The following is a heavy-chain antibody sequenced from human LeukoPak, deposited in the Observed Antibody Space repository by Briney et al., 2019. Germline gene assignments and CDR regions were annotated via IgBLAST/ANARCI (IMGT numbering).Heavy chain of an antibody. J-gene: IGHJ3*02. Sequence: GESLKISCKGSGYSFTSYWIGWVRQMPGKGLEWMGIIYPGDSDTRYSPSFQGQVTISADKSISTAYLQWSSLKASDTAMYYCARQDMITFGGVIVPDAFDIWGQGTMVTVSS. D-gene: IGHD3-16*02. CDR1: GYSFTSYW. CDR2: IYPGDSDT. CDR3: ARQDMITFGGVIVPDAFDI. V-gene: IGHV5-51*01.